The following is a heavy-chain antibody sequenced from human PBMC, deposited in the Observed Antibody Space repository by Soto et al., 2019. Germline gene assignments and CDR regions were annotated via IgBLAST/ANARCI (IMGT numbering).Heavy chain of an antibody. CDR1: GYTFTGYY. CDR2: INPNSGGT. Sequence: QVQLVQSGAEVKKPGASVKVSYKASGYTFTGYYMHWVRQAPGQGLEWMGWINPNSGGTNYAQKFQGWVTMTRDTSISTAYMELSRLRSDDTAVYYCAREKMWGSGWYPLGDYWGQGTLVTVSS. CDR3: AREKMWGSGWYPLGDY. D-gene: IGHD6-19*01. J-gene: IGHJ4*02. V-gene: IGHV1-2*04.